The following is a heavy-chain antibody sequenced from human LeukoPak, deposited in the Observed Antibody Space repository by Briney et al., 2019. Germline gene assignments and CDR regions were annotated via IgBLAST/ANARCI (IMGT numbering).Heavy chain of an antibody. CDR3: ARREPTVTTPHQDYFDY. Sequence: AGGSLRLSCVASGFTFSNYAMCWVRQAPGRGLEWISAITNSGTGTYYADSVRGRFTISRDNSKNTLYLQIHSLRAEDTALYYCARREPTVTTPHQDYFDYWGQGTLVTVSS. CDR2: ITNSGTGT. J-gene: IGHJ4*02. CDR1: GFTFSNYA. D-gene: IGHD4-17*01. V-gene: IGHV3-23*01.